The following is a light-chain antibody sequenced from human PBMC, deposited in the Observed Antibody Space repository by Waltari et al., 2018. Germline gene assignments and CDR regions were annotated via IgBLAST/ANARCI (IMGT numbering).Light chain of an antibody. J-gene: IGLJ3*02. CDR2: DET. Sequence: YGLTQPPSESVAPGETASISWGGNDIGRPTVAWDQQKQGQAPVLVVEDETDRPSGIPERFSGSNSGNTATLTITGVEAGDEADYYCQVWEDSSDHPGVFGGGTKLTVL. CDR1: DIGRPT. V-gene: IGLV3-21*02. CDR3: QVWEDSSDHPGV.